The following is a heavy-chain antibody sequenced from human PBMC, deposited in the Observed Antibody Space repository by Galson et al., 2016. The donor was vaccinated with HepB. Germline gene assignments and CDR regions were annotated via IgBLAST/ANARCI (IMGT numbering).Heavy chain of an antibody. D-gene: IGHD1-7*01. V-gene: IGHV3-48*02. CDR2: ISTSSSTI. CDR3: AKEATATTGAKTKRVWYFDL. J-gene: IGHJ2*01. CDR1: GFPFSTYS. Sequence: SLRLSCADSGFPFSTYSMDWVRQAPGKGPEWISYISTSSSTIYYAASVKGRFTISRDDATNSLYLQMNSLRDEDTAVYYCAKEATATTGAKTKRVWYFDLWGRGTLVTVSS.